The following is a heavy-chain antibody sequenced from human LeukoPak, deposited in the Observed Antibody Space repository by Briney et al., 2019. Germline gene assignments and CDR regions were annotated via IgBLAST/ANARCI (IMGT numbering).Heavy chain of an antibody. CDR1: GGPFSDYY. V-gene: IGHV4-34*01. J-gene: IGHJ4*02. CDR3: ARGCFRGLRLGELSPRGYFDY. D-gene: IGHD3-16*02. Sequence: SETLSLTCAVYGGPFSDYYWSWIRQAPGKGLEWVGEINHSGSTNYNPSLKSRVTISVDTSKNQFTLKLSSVTAADTAVYYCARGCFRGLRLGELSPRGYFDYWGQGTLVTVSS. CDR2: INHSGST.